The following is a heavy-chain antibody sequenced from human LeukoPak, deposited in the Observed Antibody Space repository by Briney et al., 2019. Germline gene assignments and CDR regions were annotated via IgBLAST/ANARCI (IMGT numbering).Heavy chain of an antibody. V-gene: IGHV3-23*01. CDR1: GLTFSSYA. D-gene: IGHD6-19*01. J-gene: IGHJ6*02. Sequence: GGSLRLSCAVSGLTFSSYAMSWVRQAPGKGLEWVSGISARGGSTYNADLVKGRFTISRDNSKNTLYLQMNSLRAEDTAVYYCARAEGSSGWYMGYYYYYGMDVWGQGTTVTVSS. CDR2: ISARGGST. CDR3: ARAEGSSGWYMGYYYYYGMDV.